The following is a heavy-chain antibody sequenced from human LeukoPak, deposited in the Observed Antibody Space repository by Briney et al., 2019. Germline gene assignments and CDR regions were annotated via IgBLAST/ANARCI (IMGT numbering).Heavy chain of an antibody. CDR3: SRDGPGDF. Sequence: GGSLRLSCAASGFTFSNAWMSWVRQAPGKGLEWISYISISGDTKHYADSVKGRFTISRHNINNSLYLQMNSLRGEDTAVYYCSRDGPGDFWGQGTLVTVSS. CDR1: GFTFSNAW. V-gene: IGHV3-11*04. D-gene: IGHD2-21*01. J-gene: IGHJ4*02. CDR2: ISISGDTK.